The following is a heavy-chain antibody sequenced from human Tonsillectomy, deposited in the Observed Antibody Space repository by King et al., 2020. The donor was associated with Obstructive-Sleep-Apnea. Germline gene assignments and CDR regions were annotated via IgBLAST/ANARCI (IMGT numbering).Heavy chain of an antibody. CDR2: IDWDDDK. J-gene: IGHJ4*02. CDR3: ARKKPWGYYFDY. D-gene: IGHD1-26*01. CDR1: GFSLSTSGMG. Sequence: VTLKESGPALVKPTQTLTLTCTFSGFSLSTSGMGVSWIRQPPGKALEWLARIDWDDDKKYSTSLKTRLTISKDTSKNQVGLTMTKMDTVYTAKYYCARKKPWGYYFDYWGQGTLVTVSS. V-gene: IGHV2-70*04.